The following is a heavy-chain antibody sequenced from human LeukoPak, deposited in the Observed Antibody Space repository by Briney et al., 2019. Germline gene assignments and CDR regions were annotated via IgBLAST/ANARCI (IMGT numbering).Heavy chain of an antibody. D-gene: IGHD5-18*01. CDR2: INHSGSA. J-gene: IGHJ4*02. V-gene: IGHV4-34*01. CDR1: GGSFSGYY. CDR3: AGGQVDTAMRRAGGFDY. Sequence: SETLSLTCAVYGGSFSGYYWSWIRQPPGKGLEWIGEINHSGSANYNPSLKSRVTISVDTSKNQFSLKLSSVTAADTAVYYCAGGQVDTAMRRAGGFDYWGQGTLVTVSS.